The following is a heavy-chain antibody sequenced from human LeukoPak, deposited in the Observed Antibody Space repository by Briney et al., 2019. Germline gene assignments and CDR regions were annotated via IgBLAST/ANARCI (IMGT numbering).Heavy chain of an antibody. J-gene: IGHJ4*02. CDR2: IYVSGPT. CDR1: GASISKYYSITRYY. CDR3: AGGGYCTTASCYAPVFDH. Sequence: PSETLSLTCSVFGASISKYYSITRYYWSWVRQPPGKGLEWIGYIYVSGPTNYNPSLKSRVTISVDTTKHQFTLKLKSVTAADTAMYYCAGGGYCTTASCYAPVFDHWGQGIPVTVSS. D-gene: IGHD2-2*01. V-gene: IGHV4-61*01.